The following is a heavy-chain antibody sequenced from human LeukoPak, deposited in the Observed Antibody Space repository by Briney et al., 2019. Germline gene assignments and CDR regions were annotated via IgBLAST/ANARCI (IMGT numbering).Heavy chain of an antibody. CDR1: GFSFSSYG. CDR2: ISYDGTNK. V-gene: IGHV3-30*18. J-gene: IGHJ4*02. Sequence: GGSLRLSSAASGFSFSSYGMHWVRQAPGKGLEWVAVISYDGTNKDYADSVKGRFTISRDNSKNTLFLQMNSLRTEDTAVYYCAKDRGWNGAFDHWGQGTLVTVSS. D-gene: IGHD1-1*01. CDR3: AKDRGWNGAFDH.